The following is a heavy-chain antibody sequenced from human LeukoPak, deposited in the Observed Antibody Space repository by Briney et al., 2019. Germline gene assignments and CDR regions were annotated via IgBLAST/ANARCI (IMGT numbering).Heavy chain of an antibody. J-gene: IGHJ4*02. D-gene: IGHD6-13*01. Sequence: SETLSLTCTVSGGSISSYYWSWMRQPPGKGLESIGYIYYSGSTNYNPTLKSRVTISVDTSKNQFSLKLSSVTAADTAGYYCARGGIAAARIDYWGQGTLVTVSS. CDR3: ARGGIAAARIDY. CDR2: IYYSGST. CDR1: GGSISSYY. V-gene: IGHV4-59*01.